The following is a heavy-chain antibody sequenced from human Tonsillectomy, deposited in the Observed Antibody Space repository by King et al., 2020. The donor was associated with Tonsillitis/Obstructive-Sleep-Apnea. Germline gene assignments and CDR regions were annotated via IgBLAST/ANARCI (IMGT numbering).Heavy chain of an antibody. CDR2: INHSGST. Sequence: VQLQQWGAGLLKPSETLSLTCAVYGVSFSGYYWSWIRQPPGKGLEWIGEINHSGSTNYNPSLKSRVTISVDTSKNQFSLKLSSVTAADTAVYYCARLHVVVIATYYYYYYMDVWGKGTTVTVSS. D-gene: IGHD2-21*01. V-gene: IGHV4-34*01. J-gene: IGHJ6*03. CDR3: ARLHVVVIATYYYYYYMDV. CDR1: GVSFSGYY.